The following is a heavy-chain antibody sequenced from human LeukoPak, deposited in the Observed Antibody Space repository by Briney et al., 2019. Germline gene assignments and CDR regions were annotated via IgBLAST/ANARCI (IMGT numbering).Heavy chain of an antibody. D-gene: IGHD3-22*01. CDR2: MNPNSGNT. J-gene: IGHJ3*02. CDR1: GYTFTSYG. Sequence: ASVKVSCKASGYTFTSYGINWVRQATGQGLEWMGWMNPNSGNTGYAQKFQGRVTMTRNTSISTAYMELSSLRSEDTAVYYCARPSRVVVVTTDAFDIWGQGTMVTVSS. CDR3: ARPSRVVVVTTDAFDI. V-gene: IGHV1-8*01.